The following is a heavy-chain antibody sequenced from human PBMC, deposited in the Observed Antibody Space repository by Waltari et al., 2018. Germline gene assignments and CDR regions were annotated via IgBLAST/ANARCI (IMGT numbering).Heavy chain of an antibody. CDR2: INHSGST. Sequence: QVQLQQWGAGLLKPSETLSLTCAVYGGSFSGYYWSWIRQPPGKGLEWIGEINHSGSTNYNPSLKSRVTISVDTSKNQFSLKLSSVTAADTAVYYCARTAYYYDSSGYYPLDYWGQGTLVTVSS. CDR1: GGSFSGYY. V-gene: IGHV4-34*01. D-gene: IGHD3-22*01. J-gene: IGHJ4*02. CDR3: ARTAYYYDSSGYYPLDY.